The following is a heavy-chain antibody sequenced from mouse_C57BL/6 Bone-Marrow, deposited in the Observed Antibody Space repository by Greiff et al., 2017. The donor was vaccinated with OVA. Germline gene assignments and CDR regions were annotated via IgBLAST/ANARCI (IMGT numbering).Heavy chain of an antibody. CDR1: GFNIKDYY. CDR2: IDPEDGDT. D-gene: IGHD3-2*02. CDR3: TTLDSSGAVGFAY. V-gene: IGHV14-1*01. J-gene: IGHJ3*01. Sequence: EVQLQQSGAELVRPGASVKLSCTASGFNIKDYYMHWVKQRPEQGLEWIGRIDPEDGDTEYAPKFPGKATMTADTSSNTAHLQLSSLTSEDTAVYYCTTLDSSGAVGFAYWGQGTLVTVSA.